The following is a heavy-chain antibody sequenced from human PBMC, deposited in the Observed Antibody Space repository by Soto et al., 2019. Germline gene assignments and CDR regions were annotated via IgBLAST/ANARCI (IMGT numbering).Heavy chain of an antibody. CDR1: GGSISSGGYY. CDR2: IYYSGST. Sequence: SETLSLTCTVSGGSISSGGYYWSWIRQHPGKGLEWIGYIYYSGSTYYNPSLKSRVTISVDTSKNQFSLKLSSVTAADTAVYYCASELRPRWSGYGHGGNSFVYYYGMDVWGQGTTVTVSS. V-gene: IGHV4-31*03. D-gene: IGHD5-12*01. J-gene: IGHJ6*02. CDR3: ASELRPRWSGYGHGGNSFVYYYGMDV.